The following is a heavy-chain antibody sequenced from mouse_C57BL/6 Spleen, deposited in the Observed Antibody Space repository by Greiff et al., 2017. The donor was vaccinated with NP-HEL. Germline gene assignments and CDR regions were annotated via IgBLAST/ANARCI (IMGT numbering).Heavy chain of an antibody. J-gene: IGHJ1*03. CDR2: IDPSDSET. D-gene: IGHD1-1*01. CDR1: GYTFTSYW. CDR3: ARGGTTVSDV. V-gene: IGHV1-52*01. Sequence: QVQLKQPGAELVRPGSSVKLSCKASGYTFTSYWMHWVKQRPIQGLEWIGNIDPSDSETHYNQKFKDKATLTVDKSSSTAYMQLSSLTSEDSAVYYCARGGTTVSDVWGTGTTVTVSS.